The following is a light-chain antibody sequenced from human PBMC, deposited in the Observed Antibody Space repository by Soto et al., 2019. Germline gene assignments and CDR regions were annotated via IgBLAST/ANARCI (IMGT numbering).Light chain of an antibody. CDR2: DAS. J-gene: IGKJ1*01. V-gene: IGKV1-5*01. Sequence: DIQMTQSPSTLSASVGDRVTITCRASQSIYTWLAWFQQKPGRAPKVLIYDASSLESGVPSRFSGSGYGTEFTLTISSLQPADFATYYCQQYNSDFPCTFGQGTKVEIK. CDR3: QQYNSDFPCT. CDR1: QSIYTW.